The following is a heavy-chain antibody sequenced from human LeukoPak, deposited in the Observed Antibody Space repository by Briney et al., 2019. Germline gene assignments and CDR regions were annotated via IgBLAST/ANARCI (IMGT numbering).Heavy chain of an antibody. Sequence: GASVKVSCKASGYTFTGYYMHWVRQAPGQGLEWMGWISAYNGNTNYAQKLQGRVTMTTDTSTSTAYMELSSLRSEDTAVYYCARVIAVAGTGEAFDIWGQGTMVTVSS. V-gene: IGHV1-18*04. CDR2: ISAYNGNT. CDR1: GYTFTGYY. J-gene: IGHJ3*02. CDR3: ARVIAVAGTGEAFDI. D-gene: IGHD6-19*01.